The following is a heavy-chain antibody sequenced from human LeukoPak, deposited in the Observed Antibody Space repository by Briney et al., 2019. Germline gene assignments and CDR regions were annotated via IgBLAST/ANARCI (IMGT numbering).Heavy chain of an antibody. CDR2: INSDGSST. CDR3: ARVFWYDSSFDY. J-gene: IGHJ4*02. CDR1: GFTFSSYW. V-gene: IGHV3-74*01. D-gene: IGHD3-22*01. Sequence: PGGSLRLSCAASGFTFSSYWMHWVRQAPGNGLVWVSRINSDGSSTSYADSVKGRFTISRDNAKNTLYLQMNSLRAEDTAVYYCARVFWYDSSFDYWGQGTLVTVSS.